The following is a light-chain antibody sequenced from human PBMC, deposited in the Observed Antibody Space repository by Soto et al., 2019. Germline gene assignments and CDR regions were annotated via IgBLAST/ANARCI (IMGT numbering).Light chain of an antibody. CDR2: DTS. J-gene: IGKJ5*01. CDR3: QQRTNWRIT. CDR1: QSVSSS. Sequence: EIVLTQSPATLSLTPGEVATLYFRASQSVSSSLAWYQQKPGQSPRLLIYDTSNRATGIPARFSGSGSGTDFTLTISSLEPEDFAVYYCQQRTNWRITFGQGTRLEIK. V-gene: IGKV3-11*01.